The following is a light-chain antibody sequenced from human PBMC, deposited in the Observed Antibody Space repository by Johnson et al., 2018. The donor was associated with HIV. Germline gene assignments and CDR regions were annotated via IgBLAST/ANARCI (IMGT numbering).Light chain of an antibody. CDR1: SSNIENNY. Sequence: QSILTQPPSVSAAPGQKVTISCSGNSSNIENNYVSWYQQLPGTAPKLLIYDNNKRPSRIPDRFSGSKSGTSATLGITGLQTGDEADYYCGTWDTSLSARYVFGTGTKVTVL. J-gene: IGLJ1*01. V-gene: IGLV1-51*01. CDR2: DNN. CDR3: GTWDTSLSARYV.